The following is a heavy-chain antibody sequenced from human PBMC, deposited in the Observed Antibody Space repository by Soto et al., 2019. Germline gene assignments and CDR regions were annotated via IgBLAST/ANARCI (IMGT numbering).Heavy chain of an antibody. CDR3: ARQTYYYGPDTVQHFFMYGMDV. CDR2: IWYDGSNK. V-gene: IGHV3-33*01. Sequence: QVQLVESGGGVVQPGRSLRLSCAASGFTFSSYGMHWVRQAPGKGLEWVAGIWYDGSNKYYAHSVKGRFTISRDNSKNTLYLQMIRLTVDDTAVYYCARQTYYYGPDTVQHFFMYGMDVGLRG. CDR1: GFTFSSYG. D-gene: IGHD3-10*01. J-gene: IGHJ6*01.